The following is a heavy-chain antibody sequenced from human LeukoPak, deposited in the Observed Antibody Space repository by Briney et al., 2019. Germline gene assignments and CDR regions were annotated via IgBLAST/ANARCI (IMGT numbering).Heavy chain of an antibody. CDR1: GASISDYY. CDR2: ISTTGST. Sequence: SDTLSLTCTVSGASISDYYWSWIRQSAGKGLEWIGRISTTGSTYYNPSFQSRVTMSADPSKTLFFLRLRSVTAADTAVYYCAGNSNHLYYYMDVWGKGTTVTVSS. V-gene: IGHV4-4*07. D-gene: IGHD4-11*01. J-gene: IGHJ6*03. CDR3: AGNSNHLYYYMDV.